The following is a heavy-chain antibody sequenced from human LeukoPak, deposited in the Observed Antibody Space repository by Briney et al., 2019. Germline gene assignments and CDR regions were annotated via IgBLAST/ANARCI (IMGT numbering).Heavy chain of an antibody. J-gene: IGHJ4*02. Sequence: GGSLRLPCAVSGFTVSSNYMSWVRQAPGKGLEWVSVTYSGGGTYYADSVKGRFTISRDNSKNTLYLQMNSLRAEDTAVYYCARTSGSSWYEDHFDYWGQGTLVTVSS. V-gene: IGHV3-53*01. D-gene: IGHD6-13*01. CDR2: TYSGGGT. CDR1: GFTVSSNY. CDR3: ARTSGSSWYEDHFDY.